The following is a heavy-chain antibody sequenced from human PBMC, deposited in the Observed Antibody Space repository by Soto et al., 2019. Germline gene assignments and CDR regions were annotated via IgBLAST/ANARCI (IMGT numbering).Heavy chain of an antibody. D-gene: IGHD2-2*01. CDR1: DGSFSDNY. Sequence: QVQLQQWGAGLLKRSETLSLTCAVYDGSFSDNYWTWIRQPPGRGLEWRGEINQSGSTNYKPALKTRLTISVDTSNNQFSLRLSSLTAVDTAVYYGARGVTNCSSSTCAETRFDPWGEGTLVTVSS. CDR2: INQSGST. V-gene: IGHV4-34*01. CDR3: ARGVTNCSSSTCAETRFDP. J-gene: IGHJ5*02.